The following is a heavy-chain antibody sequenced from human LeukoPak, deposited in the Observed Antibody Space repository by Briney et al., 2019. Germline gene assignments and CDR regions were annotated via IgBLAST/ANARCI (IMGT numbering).Heavy chain of an antibody. J-gene: IGHJ4*02. CDR3: ARAGYCSGGSCYSDY. Sequence: NPGGSLRLSCTASGFTFGDYAMSWFRHAPGKGLEWVGLIRSKVYGETTEYAASVKGRFTISRDDSKSAAYLQMNSLKTEDTAVFYCARAGYCSGGSCYSDYWGQGTLVTVSS. CDR2: IRSKVYGETT. CDR1: GFTFGDYA. D-gene: IGHD2-15*01. V-gene: IGHV3-49*05.